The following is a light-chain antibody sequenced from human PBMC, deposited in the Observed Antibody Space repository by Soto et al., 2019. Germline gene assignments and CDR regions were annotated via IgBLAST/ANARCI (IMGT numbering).Light chain of an antibody. Sequence: EIVMTQSPATLSVSPGERATLSCRASQSVGSDLAWYQQKPGQAPRLVIYGASSRATGIPDRFSGSGSGTDFTLTISRLEPEDFAVYYCQQYGSSPGTFGQGTKVEIK. CDR1: QSVGSD. V-gene: IGKV3-20*01. CDR2: GAS. J-gene: IGKJ1*01. CDR3: QQYGSSPGT.